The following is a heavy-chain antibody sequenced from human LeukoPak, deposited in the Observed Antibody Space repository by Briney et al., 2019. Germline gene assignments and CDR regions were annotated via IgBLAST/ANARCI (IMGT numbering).Heavy chain of an antibody. V-gene: IGHV4-4*02. Sequence: PSETLSLTCAVSGGSISSSNWWSWVRQPPGKGLEWIGEIYHSGSTNYNPSLKSRVTMSVDTSKNQFSLKLSSVTAADTAVYYCAREGSSGWYYGNWGQGTLVTVSS. CDR2: IYHSGST. CDR3: AREGSSGWYYGN. D-gene: IGHD6-19*01. CDR1: GGSISSSNW. J-gene: IGHJ4*02.